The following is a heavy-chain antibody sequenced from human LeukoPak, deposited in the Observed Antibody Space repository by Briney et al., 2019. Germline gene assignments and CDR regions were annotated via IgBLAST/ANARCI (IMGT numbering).Heavy chain of an antibody. D-gene: IGHD4-17*01. J-gene: IGHJ4*02. CDR1: GYTFTSYG. CDR3: ARMGETVTPDLLDY. CDR2: ISAYNGNT. Sequence: GASVEVSCKASGYTFTSYGISWVRQAPGQGLEWMGWISAYNGNTNYAQKLQGRVTMTTDTSTSTAYMELRSLRSDDTAVYYCARMGETVTPDLLDYGGQGTLVTVSS. V-gene: IGHV1-18*01.